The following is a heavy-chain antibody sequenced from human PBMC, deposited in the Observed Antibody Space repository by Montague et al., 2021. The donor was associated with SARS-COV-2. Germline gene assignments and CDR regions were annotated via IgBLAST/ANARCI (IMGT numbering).Heavy chain of an antibody. CDR3: AKNGGSGSLVYWYFDP. V-gene: IGHV3-23*01. Sequence: SLRLSCAASVFPFNTYTMTWVRQAPGKGLEWVSSIFGSGAGTYYSDSVQGRFTISRDNSKNTLYLQLHGLRAEDTAAYYCAKNGGSGSLVYWYFDPWGRGTPVAVSS. CDR2: IFGSGAGT. D-gene: IGHD2-8*01. J-gene: IGHJ2*01. CDR1: VFPFNTYT.